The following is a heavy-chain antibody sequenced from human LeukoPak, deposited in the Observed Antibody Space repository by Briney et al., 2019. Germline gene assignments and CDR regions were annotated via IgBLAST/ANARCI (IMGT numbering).Heavy chain of an antibody. CDR1: GYTFTSYG. CDR3: ARDRRNYGSGSYLSFDP. J-gene: IGHJ5*02. Sequence: ASVKVSCKASGYTFTSYGISWVRQAPGQGLEWMGWISACNGNTNYAQKLQGRVTMTTDTSTSTAYMELRSLRSDDTAVYYCARDRRNYGSGSYLSFDPWGQGTLVTVSS. D-gene: IGHD3-10*01. CDR2: ISACNGNT. V-gene: IGHV1-18*01.